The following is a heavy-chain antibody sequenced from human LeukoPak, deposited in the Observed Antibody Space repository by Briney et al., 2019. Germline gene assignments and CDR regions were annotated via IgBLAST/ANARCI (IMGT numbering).Heavy chain of an antibody. CDR3: ARSIGTYYYDTSGAYYFDY. V-gene: IGHV3-21*01. CDR1: AFTFSSYS. Sequence: GGSLRLSCAASAFTFSSYSMTWVRQAPGKGLEWVSSISSSRNYKYYADSVKGRFTISGDNAKSSLYLQMNSLRAEDTAVYYCARSIGTYYYDTSGAYYFDYWGQGTLVTVSS. D-gene: IGHD3-22*01. J-gene: IGHJ4*02. CDR2: ISSSRNYK.